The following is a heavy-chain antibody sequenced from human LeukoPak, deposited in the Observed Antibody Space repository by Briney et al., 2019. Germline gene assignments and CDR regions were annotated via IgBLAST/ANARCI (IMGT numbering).Heavy chain of an antibody. D-gene: IGHD1-26*01. J-gene: IGHJ6*03. CDR1: GYTFTSYD. CDR3: ARSVGATNYYYYMDV. Sequence: GASVKVSCKASGYTFTSYDINWVRQATGQGLEWMGWMNPNSGNTGYAQKFQGRVTMTRNTSISTAYMELSSLRSEDTAVYYCARSVGATNYYYYMDVWGKGTPVTVSS. V-gene: IGHV1-8*01. CDR2: MNPNSGNT.